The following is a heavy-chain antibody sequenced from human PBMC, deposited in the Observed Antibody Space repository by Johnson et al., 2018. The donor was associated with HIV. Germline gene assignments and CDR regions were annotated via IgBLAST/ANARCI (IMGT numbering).Heavy chain of an antibody. D-gene: IGHD2-15*01. Sequence: EVQLVESGGGLVQPGGSLRLSGAASGFTFSSYAMHWVRQAPGKGLESVSASRSSGGSTYYANAVKGRFTISRDNAKNSLYLQMTSLRAEGTAVYYCAAGWWPGAFDIWGQGTMVTVSS. CDR2: SRSSGGST. J-gene: IGHJ3*02. V-gene: IGHV3-64*01. CDR3: AAGWWPGAFDI. CDR1: GFTFSSYA.